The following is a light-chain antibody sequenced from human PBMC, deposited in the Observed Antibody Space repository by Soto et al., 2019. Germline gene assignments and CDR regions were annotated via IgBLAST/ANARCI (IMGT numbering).Light chain of an antibody. Sequence: EIILTQSPATLSVSPGDRATLSCRASQSVNSNLAWYLQKPGQTPRLLIYGASIRAAGIPARFTGSESGTKFTLTISSLQPEDFATYYCQQADSLPLVTFGQGTRLEIK. CDR1: QSVNSN. V-gene: IGKV3-15*01. J-gene: IGKJ5*01. CDR3: QQADSLPLVT. CDR2: GAS.